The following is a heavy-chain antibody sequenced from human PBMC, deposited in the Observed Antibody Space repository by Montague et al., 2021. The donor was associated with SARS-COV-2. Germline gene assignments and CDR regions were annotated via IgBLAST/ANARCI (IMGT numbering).Heavy chain of an antibody. D-gene: IGHD4-23*01. J-gene: IGHJ3*02. Sequence: SETLSLTCTVSGGSISSRSYYWGWIRQPPGKGLEWIGSIYYSGSTYYNPSLKSRVTISVDTSKNLFSLKLSSVTAADTAVYYCTRLRGDYGGTYDTFDIWGQGTMVTVSS. CDR3: TRLRGDYGGTYDTFDI. V-gene: IGHV4-39*01. CDR2: IYYSGST. CDR1: GGSISSRSYY.